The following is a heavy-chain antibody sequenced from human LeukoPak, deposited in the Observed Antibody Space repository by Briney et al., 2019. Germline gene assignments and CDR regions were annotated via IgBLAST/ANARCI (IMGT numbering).Heavy chain of an antibody. CDR1: GGTFSSYA. J-gene: IGHJ4*02. CDR3: ARLGLLNEYYFDY. V-gene: IGHV1-69*01. CDR2: IIPIFGTA. D-gene: IGHD3-10*01. Sequence: GASVKVSCKASGGTFSSYAISWVRQAPGQGLEWMGGIIPIFGTANYAQKFQGRVTITADESTSTAYMELSSLRSEDTAVYYCARLGLLNEYYFDYWGQGTLVTVSS.